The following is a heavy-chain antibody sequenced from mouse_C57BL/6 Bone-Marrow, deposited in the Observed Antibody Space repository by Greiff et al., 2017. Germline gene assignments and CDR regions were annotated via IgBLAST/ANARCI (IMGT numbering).Heavy chain of an antibody. Sequence: QVQLKESGAELVKPGASVKMSCKASGYTFTSYWITWVKQRPGQGLEWIGDIYPGSGSTNYNEKFKSKATLTVDTSSSTAYMQLSSLTSEDSAVYYCAREGFYYGSEDYWGQGTTLTVSS. V-gene: IGHV1-55*01. CDR2: IYPGSGST. CDR3: AREGFYYGSEDY. J-gene: IGHJ2*01. CDR1: GYTFTSYW. D-gene: IGHD1-1*01.